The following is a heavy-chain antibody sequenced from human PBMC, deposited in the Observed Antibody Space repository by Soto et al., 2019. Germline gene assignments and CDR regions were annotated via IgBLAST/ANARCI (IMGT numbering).Heavy chain of an antibody. V-gene: IGHV4-31*03. J-gene: IGHJ4*02. CDR3: ARSGYSYGPNPLLY. CDR1: GGSISSGGYS. CDR2: IYYSGST. D-gene: IGHD5-18*01. Sequence: QVQLQESGPGLVKPSQTLSLTCTVSGGSISSGGYSWSWIRQHPGKGLEWIGYIYYSGSTYYNPSLKSRVTITVDTSKNQFSLKLSSVTAADTAVYYCARSGYSYGPNPLLYWGQGTLVTVSS.